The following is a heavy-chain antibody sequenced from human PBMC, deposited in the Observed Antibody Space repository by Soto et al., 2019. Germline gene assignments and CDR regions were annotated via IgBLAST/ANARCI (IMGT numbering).Heavy chain of an antibody. CDR1: GFTFTSSA. CDR2: IVVGSGNT. Sequence: SVKVSCKASGFTFTSSAVQWVRQARGQRLEWIGWIVVGSGNTNYAQKFQERVTITRDMSTSTAYMELSSLRSEDTAVYYCADLYSISSGASAFDIWGQGTMVTVSS. D-gene: IGHD6-6*01. CDR3: ADLYSISSGASAFDI. V-gene: IGHV1-58*01. J-gene: IGHJ3*02.